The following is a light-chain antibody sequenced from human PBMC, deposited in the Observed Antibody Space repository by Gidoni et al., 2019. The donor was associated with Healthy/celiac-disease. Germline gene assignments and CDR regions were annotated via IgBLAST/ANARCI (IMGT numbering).Light chain of an antibody. V-gene: IGKV1-39*01. CDR1: QSISSY. J-gene: IGKJ4*01. CDR2: AAS. CDR3: QQSYSTPLT. Sequence: DIQMTQSPSSLSASVGDRVTITCRASQSISSYLNWYQQKPGKAPKLLIYAASSLQSGVPSRFSVSGSGTDFTPTISSLQPEDFATYYCQQSYSTPLTFGGGTKVEIK.